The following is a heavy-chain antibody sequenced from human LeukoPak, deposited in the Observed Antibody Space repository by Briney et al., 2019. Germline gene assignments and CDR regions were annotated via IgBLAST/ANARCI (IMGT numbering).Heavy chain of an antibody. Sequence: GRSLRLSCAASGFTFSSYGMHWVRQAPGKGLEWVAVIWYDGSNKYYADSVKGRFTISRDNSKNTLYLQMNSLRAEDTAVYYCARVGGGYDSGGFDYWGQGTLVTVSS. CDR2: IWYDGSNK. D-gene: IGHD5-12*01. CDR3: ARVGGGYDSGGFDY. J-gene: IGHJ4*02. V-gene: IGHV3-33*01. CDR1: GFTFSSYG.